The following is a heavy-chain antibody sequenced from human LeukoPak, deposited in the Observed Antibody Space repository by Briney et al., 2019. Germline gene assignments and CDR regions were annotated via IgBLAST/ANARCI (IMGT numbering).Heavy chain of an antibody. CDR3: ARDQLYYDSSGYLYYYMDV. CDR2: IKQDGSEK. D-gene: IGHD3-22*01. V-gene: IGHV3-7*01. J-gene: IGHJ6*03. Sequence: GGSLRLSCAASGFTFSGYWMSWVRQAPGKGLEWVANIKQDGSEKYYVDSVKGRFTISRDNAKNSLYLQMNSLRAEDTAVYYCARDQLYYDSSGYLYYYMDVWGKGTTVTISS. CDR1: GFTFSGYW.